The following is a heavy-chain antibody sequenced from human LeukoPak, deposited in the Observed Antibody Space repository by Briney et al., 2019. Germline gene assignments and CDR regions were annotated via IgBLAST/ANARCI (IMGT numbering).Heavy chain of an antibody. CDR2: IRSRAYGATT. D-gene: IGHD3-16*01. Sequence: GGSLRLSCAASGFTVSSNYMSWFRQAPGKGLEWVAFIRSRAYGATTEYAASVKDRFTISRDDSESIAYLHMNSLKTGDTAVYYCTRVASRVMTTYYFDYWGQGALVTVSS. CDR3: TRVASRVMTTYYFDY. CDR1: GFTVSSNY. J-gene: IGHJ4*02. V-gene: IGHV3-49*03.